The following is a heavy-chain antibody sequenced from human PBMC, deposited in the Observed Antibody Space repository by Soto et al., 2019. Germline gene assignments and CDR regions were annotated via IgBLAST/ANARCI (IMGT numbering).Heavy chain of an antibody. Sequence: GGSLRLSCAASGFTFSSYWMSWVRQAPGKGLEWVANIKQDGSEKYYVDSVKGRFTISRDNAKNSLYLQMNSLRAEDTAVYYCARARHYYGSGSYHLDYYYYYYMDVWGKGTTVTVSS. J-gene: IGHJ6*03. CDR3: ARARHYYGSGSYHLDYYYYYYMDV. D-gene: IGHD3-10*01. CDR2: IKQDGSEK. CDR1: GFTFSSYW. V-gene: IGHV3-7*01.